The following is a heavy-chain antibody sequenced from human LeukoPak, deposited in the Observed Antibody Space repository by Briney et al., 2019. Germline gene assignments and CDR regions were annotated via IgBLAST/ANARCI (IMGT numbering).Heavy chain of an antibody. CDR3: ARNYDNSGYTAFGY. D-gene: IGHD3-22*01. J-gene: IGHJ4*02. CDR1: GGSISSYY. V-gene: IGHV4-59*01. Sequence: SQTLSLTCTVSGGSISSYYWSWIRQSPGKGLEWIGHIYSSGSTNYNPSLKSRVSISIDTSKNQFSLKLSSVTAADTALYYCARNYDNSGYTAFGYWGRGTLVTVSS. CDR2: IYSSGST.